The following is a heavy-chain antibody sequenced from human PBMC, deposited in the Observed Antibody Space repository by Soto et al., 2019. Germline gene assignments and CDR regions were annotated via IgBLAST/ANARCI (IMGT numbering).Heavy chain of an antibody. CDR3: ARVDSDWAAFDY. Sequence: ASVKVSCKASGYTLTSYAMHWVRQAPGQRLEWMGWINAGNGNTKYSQKFQGGVTITRDTSASTAYMELSSLRSEDTAVYYCARVDSDWAAFDYWGQGTLVTVSS. CDR1: GYTLTSYA. CDR2: INAGNGNT. D-gene: IGHD3-9*01. V-gene: IGHV1-3*01. J-gene: IGHJ4*02.